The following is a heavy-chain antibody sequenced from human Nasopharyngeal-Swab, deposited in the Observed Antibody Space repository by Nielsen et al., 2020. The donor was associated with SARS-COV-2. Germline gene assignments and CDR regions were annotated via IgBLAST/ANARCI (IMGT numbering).Heavy chain of an antibody. Sequence: WIRQPPGKGLEWAAVISYDGSNKYYADSVKGRFTISRDNSKNTLYLQMSSLRAEDTAVYYCVKFLAGSGGYYYYGMDVWGQGTTVTVSS. CDR3: VKFLAGSGGYYYYGMDV. D-gene: IGHD6-19*01. V-gene: IGHV3-30-3*02. J-gene: IGHJ6*02. CDR2: ISYDGSNK.